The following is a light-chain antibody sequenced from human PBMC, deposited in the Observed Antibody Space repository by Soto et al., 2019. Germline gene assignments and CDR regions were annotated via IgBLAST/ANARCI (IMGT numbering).Light chain of an antibody. V-gene: IGKV4-1*01. Sequence: DIVMTQSPDSLAVSLGERATINCKSSQSVLTSSNNKNYLAWYQQKPGQPPKLLIYWASTRESGVPDLFSGSGSGTDFTLTISSLQAEDAAVYYCQQYYSILRTFGQGTRVEIK. J-gene: IGKJ1*01. CDR3: QQYYSILRT. CDR2: WAS. CDR1: QSVLTSSNNKNY.